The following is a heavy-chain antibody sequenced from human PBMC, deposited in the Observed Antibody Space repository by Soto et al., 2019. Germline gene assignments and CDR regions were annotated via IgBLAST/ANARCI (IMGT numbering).Heavy chain of an antibody. CDR1: GYSFNTYG. D-gene: IGHD3-16*01. CDR2: ISGYDGHT. CDR3: ARGRTWGARDFDP. V-gene: IGHV1-18*01. J-gene: IGHJ5*02. Sequence: QVQLVQSGGEVKRPRASVRVSCKTSGYSFNTYGISWVRLAPGQGLVWMGWISGYDGHTDYAQKFQDRVTMTTDTSTNTIYMDVRGLRSDDTAVYYCARGRTWGARDFDPWGQGALVTVSS.